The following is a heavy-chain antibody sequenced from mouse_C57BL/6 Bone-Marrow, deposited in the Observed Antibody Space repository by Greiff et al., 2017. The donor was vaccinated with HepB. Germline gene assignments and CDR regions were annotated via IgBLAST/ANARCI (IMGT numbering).Heavy chain of an antibody. CDR1: GYTFTDYY. Sequence: VQLQQSGAELVRPGASVKLSCKASGYTFTDYYINWVKQRPGQGLEWIARIYPGSGNTYYNEKFKGKATLTAEKSSSTAYMQLSSLTSEDSAVYFCARRAVVALYYYAMDYWGQGTSVTVSS. V-gene: IGHV1-76*01. CDR3: ARRAVVALYYYAMDY. J-gene: IGHJ4*01. D-gene: IGHD1-1*01. CDR2: IYPGSGNT.